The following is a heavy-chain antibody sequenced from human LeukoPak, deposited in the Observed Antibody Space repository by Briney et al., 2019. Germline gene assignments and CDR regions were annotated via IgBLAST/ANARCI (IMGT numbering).Heavy chain of an antibody. J-gene: IGHJ4*02. CDR2: INAGSDT. D-gene: IGHD6-13*01. V-gene: IGHV1-3*01. Sequence: WASVKVSCKASGYTFTAYAIHWVRQAPGQSLQWMGWINAGSDTKYSQKFQGRVTITRDTSASIAYMELSSLRSDDTAVYYCAREHSTSWSDFDYWGQGTLVTVSS. CDR1: GYTFTAYA. CDR3: AREHSTSWSDFDY.